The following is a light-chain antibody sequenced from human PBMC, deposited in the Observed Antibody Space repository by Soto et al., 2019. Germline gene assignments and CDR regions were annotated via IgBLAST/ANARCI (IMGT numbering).Light chain of an antibody. Sequence: EVVLTQAPATLSLSPGERATLSCRASQSVSTSLAWYQQKPGQAPRLLIYGASNRATGIPDRFSGSGYGTGFTLTISALEPEDFAVYYCQQRSNWPPITFGQGTRLEIK. V-gene: IGKV3-11*01. J-gene: IGKJ5*01. CDR2: GAS. CDR1: QSVSTS. CDR3: QQRSNWPPIT.